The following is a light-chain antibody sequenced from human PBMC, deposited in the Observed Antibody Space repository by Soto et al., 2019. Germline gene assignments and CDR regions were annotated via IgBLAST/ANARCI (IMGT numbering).Light chain of an antibody. V-gene: IGLV2-14*01. CDR3: SSYLRTNLRV. CDR1: SSDVGGYDF. CDR2: AVS. Sequence: QSALTQPASMSGSPGQSITISCTGTSSDVGGYDFVSWYQKHAGKGPKLVIYAVSHRPSGVSSRFSGSKSGNTASLMISSLQAEDEAEYYCSSYLRTNLRVFGTGTKLTVL. J-gene: IGLJ1*01.